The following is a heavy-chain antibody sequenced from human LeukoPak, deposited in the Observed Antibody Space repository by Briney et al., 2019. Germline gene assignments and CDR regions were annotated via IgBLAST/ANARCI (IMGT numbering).Heavy chain of an antibody. V-gene: IGHV1-2*02. D-gene: IGHD4-11*01. J-gene: IGHJ4*02. CDR2: IDANNGDT. CDR1: GYTFRGNY. Sequence: ASVKVSCKASGYTFRGNYIHWLRQAPGQGLEWMGWIDANNGDTMSAQKFQGRVTMSRDTSISTAYMDLSSLSPDDAAVYYCARDTSSVTLYFFDYWGQGTLVTVSS. CDR3: ARDTSSVTLYFFDY.